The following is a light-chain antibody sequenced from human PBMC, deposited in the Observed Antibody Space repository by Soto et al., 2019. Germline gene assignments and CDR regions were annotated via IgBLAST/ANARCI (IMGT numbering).Light chain of an antibody. CDR3: QQRFNWQVT. CDR2: DAS. J-gene: IGKJ5*01. Sequence: EIVLAQYPVTLSLSPGERATLSCRASQSINNYLAWYQQKPGQAPRLLIYDASNRATGIPARFSGSGSGTDFTLTISSLEPEDFAVYYCQQRFNWQVTFGQGTRLEIK. CDR1: QSINNY. V-gene: IGKV3-11*01.